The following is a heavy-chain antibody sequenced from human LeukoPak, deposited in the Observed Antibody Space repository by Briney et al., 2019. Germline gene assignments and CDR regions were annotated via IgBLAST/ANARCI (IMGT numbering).Heavy chain of an antibody. Sequence: ASVKVSCKASGYTFTGYYVHWVRQAPGQGLEWMGWVNPNSGGTNYAQKFQGRVTMTRDTSISTAYMELSRLRSDDTAVYYCARTHVDMGHEYWGQGTLVTVSS. V-gene: IGHV1-2*02. J-gene: IGHJ4*02. CDR2: VNPNSGGT. CDR3: ARTHVDMGHEY. D-gene: IGHD5-12*01. CDR1: GYTFTGYY.